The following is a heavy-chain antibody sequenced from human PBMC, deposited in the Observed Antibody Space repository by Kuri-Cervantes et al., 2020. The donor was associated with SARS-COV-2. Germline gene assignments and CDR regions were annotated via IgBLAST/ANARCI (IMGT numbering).Heavy chain of an antibody. Sequence: ASVKVSCKASGYTFTGYYMHWVRQAPGQGLEWMGWINPNSGGTNYAQKFQGRVTMTRDTSISTAYMELSRLRSDDTAVYYCARDNRYYDFWSGYYPPNDAFDTWGQGTMVTVSS. D-gene: IGHD3-3*01. CDR1: GYTFTGYY. CDR2: INPNSGGT. CDR3: ARDNRYYDFWSGYYPPNDAFDT. V-gene: IGHV1-2*02. J-gene: IGHJ3*02.